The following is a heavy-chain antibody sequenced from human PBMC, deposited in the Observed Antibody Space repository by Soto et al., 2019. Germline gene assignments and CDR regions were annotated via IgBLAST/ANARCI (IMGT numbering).Heavy chain of an antibody. V-gene: IGHV3-23*01. J-gene: IGHJ5*02. D-gene: IGHD3-22*01. CDR3: AKDWVDDSSGYSPGNWFDP. Sequence: EVQLLESGGCLVQPGGSLRLSCAASGFTFSRYAMCAVLQAPGKGLERVSAISGSGGSTYYADSVKGRFTTSRDNTKNTQYLKMNSLRAENTAVYYCAKDWVDDSSGYSPGNWFDPWGQGTLVTVSS. CDR1: GFTFSRYA. CDR2: ISGSGGST.